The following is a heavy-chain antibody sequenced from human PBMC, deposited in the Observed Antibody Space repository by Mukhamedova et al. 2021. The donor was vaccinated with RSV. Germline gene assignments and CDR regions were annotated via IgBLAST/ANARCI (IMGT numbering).Heavy chain of an antibody. CDR3: ARGIRAYYSSTSCQSY. D-gene: IGHD2-2*01. J-gene: IGHJ4*02. V-gene: IGHV1-46*01. CDR2: INPSGGST. Sequence: GIINPSGGSTSYAQKFQGRVTMTRDTSTSTVYMELSSLRSEDTAVYYCARGIRAYYSSTSCQSYWGQGTLVTVSS.